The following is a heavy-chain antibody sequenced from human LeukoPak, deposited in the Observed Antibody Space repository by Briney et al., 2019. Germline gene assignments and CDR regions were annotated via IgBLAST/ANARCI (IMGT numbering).Heavy chain of an antibody. Sequence: GGSLRLSCAASGFTFSSYWMSWVRQAPGKGLEWVANIKQDGSEKYYVDSVKGRFAISRDNAKNSLYLQMNSLRAEDTAVYYCARDSVWFGELLGYFQHWGQGTLVTVSS. J-gene: IGHJ1*01. D-gene: IGHD3-10*01. CDR1: GFTFSSYW. CDR3: ARDSVWFGELLGYFQH. CDR2: IKQDGSEK. V-gene: IGHV3-7*01.